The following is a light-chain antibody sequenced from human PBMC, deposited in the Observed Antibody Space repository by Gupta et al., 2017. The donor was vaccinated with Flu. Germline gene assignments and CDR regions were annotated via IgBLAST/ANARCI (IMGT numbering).Light chain of an antibody. CDR3: QQYDNLPPYN. CDR1: QDISNY. J-gene: IGKJ2*01. V-gene: IGKV1-33*01. Sequence: DIQMTQSPSSLSASVGDRVTITCQASQDISNYLNWYQQKPGKAPKLLIYDASNLETGVPSRFSGSGSGTDFTFTISSLQPEDIATYYCQQYDNLPPYNFGQETKLEIK. CDR2: DAS.